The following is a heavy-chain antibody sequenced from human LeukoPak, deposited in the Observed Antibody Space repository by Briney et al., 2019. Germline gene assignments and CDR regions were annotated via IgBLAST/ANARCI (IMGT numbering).Heavy chain of an antibody. J-gene: IGHJ4*02. CDR2: IYYSGST. CDR1: GGSISSYY. CDR3: ARALIFGVAGAPYHFDY. V-gene: IGHV4-59*01. D-gene: IGHD3-3*01. Sequence: SETLSLTCTVSGGSISSYYWSWIRQPPGKGLEWIGYIYYSGSTNYNPSLKSRVTISVDTSKNQFSLKLSSVTAADTAVYYCARALIFGVAGAPYHFDYWGQGTLVTVSS.